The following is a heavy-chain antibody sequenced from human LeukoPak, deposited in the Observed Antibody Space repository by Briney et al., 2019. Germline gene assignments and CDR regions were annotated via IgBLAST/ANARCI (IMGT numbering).Heavy chain of an antibody. V-gene: IGHV4-34*01. J-gene: IGHJ6*03. D-gene: IGHD6-6*01. CDR1: GGSFSGYY. CDR2: INHSGST. CDR3: ARGIAARFIYYYYYMDV. Sequence: SETLSLTCAVYGGSFSGYYWSWIRQPPGKGLEWIGEINHSGSTNYNPSLKSRVTISVDTSKDQFSLKLSSVTAADTAVYYCARGIAARFIYYYYYMDVWGKGTTVTVSS.